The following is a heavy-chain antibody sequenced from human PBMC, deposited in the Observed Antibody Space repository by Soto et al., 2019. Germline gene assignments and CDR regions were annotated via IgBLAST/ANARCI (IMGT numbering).Heavy chain of an antibody. D-gene: IGHD2-15*01. CDR1: GFTFGDYA. V-gene: IGHV3-49*04. CDR2: IRSKAYGGTT. J-gene: IGHJ6*02. Sequence: GGSLRLSCTASGFTFGDYAMSWVRQAPGKGLEWVGFIRSKAYGGTTEYAASVKGRFTISRDDSKSIAYLQMNSLKTEDTAVYYCTRTPLGYCSGGSCQGGMDVWGQGTTVTVSS. CDR3: TRTPLGYCSGGSCQGGMDV.